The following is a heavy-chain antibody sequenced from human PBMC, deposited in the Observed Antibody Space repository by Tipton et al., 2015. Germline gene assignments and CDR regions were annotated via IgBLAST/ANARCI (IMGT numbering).Heavy chain of an antibody. J-gene: IGHJ3*02. D-gene: IGHD3-22*01. CDR3: ARRLYDSSTTAFDI. CDR1: GDRVSSSTSA. CDR2: TYYRSKWYY. Sequence: GLVKPSQTLSLTCDISGDRVSSSTSAWNWIRQSPSRGLEWLGRTYYRSKWYYEYSISVKSRVTVTPDTSKNQFSLHLNSVTPEVTAVYYCARRLYDSSTTAFDIWGQGTMVTVSS. V-gene: IGHV6-1*01.